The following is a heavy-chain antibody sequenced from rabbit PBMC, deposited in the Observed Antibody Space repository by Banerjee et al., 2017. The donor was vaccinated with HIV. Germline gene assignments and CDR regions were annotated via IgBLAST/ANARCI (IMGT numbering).Heavy chain of an antibody. D-gene: IGHD7-1*01. CDR3: AAGAAGYNWGYGV. J-gene: IGHJ4*02. CDR2: IYVGSSGST. Sequence: QSLEESGGDLVKPGASLTLTCTASGFSFSSSYYMCWVRQAPGKGLEWIACIYVGSSGSTYYASWAKGRFTISKTSSTTVTLQMTSLTAADTATYFCAAGAAGYNWGYGVWGPGTLVTVS. CDR1: GFSFSSSYY. V-gene: IGHV1S40*01.